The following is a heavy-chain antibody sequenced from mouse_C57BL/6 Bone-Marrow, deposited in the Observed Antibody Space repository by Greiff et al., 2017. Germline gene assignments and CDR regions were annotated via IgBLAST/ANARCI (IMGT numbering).Heavy chain of an antibody. V-gene: IGHV1-64*01. Sequence: VKLQQPGAELVKPGASVKLSCKASGYTFTSYWMHWVKQRPGQGLEWIGMIHPNSGSTNYNENFKSKATLTVDKSSSTAYMQLSSLTSEDSAVYYCARSNWVPAWFAYWGQGTLVTVSA. CDR1: GYTFTSYW. D-gene: IGHD4-1*02. CDR2: IHPNSGST. J-gene: IGHJ3*01. CDR3: ARSNWVPAWFAY.